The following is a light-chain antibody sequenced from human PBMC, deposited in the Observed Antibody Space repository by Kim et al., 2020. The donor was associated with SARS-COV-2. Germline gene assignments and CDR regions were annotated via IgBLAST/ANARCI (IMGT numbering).Light chain of an antibody. CDR3: QAWDSSTNYV. Sequence: VSPRQTASITCSGDKLGDKYACWYQQKPGQSPVLVIYQDSKRPSGIPERFSGSNSGNTATLTISGTQAMDEADYYCQAWDSSTNYVFGTGTKVTVL. CDR2: QDS. CDR1: KLGDKY. V-gene: IGLV3-1*01. J-gene: IGLJ1*01.